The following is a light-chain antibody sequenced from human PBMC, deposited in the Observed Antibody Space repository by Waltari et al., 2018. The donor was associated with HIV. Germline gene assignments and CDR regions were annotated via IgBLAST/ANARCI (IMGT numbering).Light chain of an antibody. J-gene: IGLJ1*01. CDR2: EVT. V-gene: IGLV2-14*01. CDR1: SSDFGGYNY. CDR3: CSFTSTTFV. Sequence: QSALTQPASVSGSPGPSITISCTGTSSDFGGYNYVSWYQQHPGKAPKLMIYEVTYRPSGVSNRFSGSGSGNTASLTISGLQAEDEADYYCCSFTSTTFVFGTGTKVTVL.